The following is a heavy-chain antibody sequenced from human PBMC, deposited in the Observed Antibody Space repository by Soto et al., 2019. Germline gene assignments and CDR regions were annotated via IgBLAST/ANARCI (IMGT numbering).Heavy chain of an antibody. J-gene: IGHJ5*02. CDR2: FDPDEAET. D-gene: IGHD4-17*01. V-gene: IGHV1-24*01. CDR3: TTYRGDYNFDH. Sequence: QVQLVQSGAEVKKPGASVKVSCKVSGYTLNEVAMHWVRQAPGKGLEWLGGFDPDEAETIYAQRFQGRVTMTEYTSTDTVYMELSSLRSDDTALYFCTTYRGDYNFDHWGQGTLVPVSS. CDR1: GYTLNEVA.